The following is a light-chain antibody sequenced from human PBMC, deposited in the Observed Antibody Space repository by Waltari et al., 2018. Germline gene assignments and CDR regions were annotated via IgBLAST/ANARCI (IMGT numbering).Light chain of an antibody. V-gene: IGLV2-11*01. J-gene: IGLJ3*02. CDR2: DVN. Sequence: QSALTQPRPVSGSPGQSVTISCTGTRSSVGGYNYVSWYQPHPGKAPQLTIYDVNRRPSGVPDRFSGSKSGNTASLTISGLQAEDEADYYCCSYAGSALRVFGGGTKLTVL. CDR3: CSYAGSALRV. CDR1: RSSVGGYNY.